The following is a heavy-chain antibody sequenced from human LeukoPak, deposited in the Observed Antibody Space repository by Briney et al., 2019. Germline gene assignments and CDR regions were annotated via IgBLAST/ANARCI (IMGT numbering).Heavy chain of an antibody. D-gene: IGHD5-18*01. V-gene: IGHV5-51*01. CDR1: GYSFTSYW. Sequence: GESLKISCKGSGYSFTSYWIGWVRQMPGKGLEWMGIIYPGDSDTRYSPSFQGQVTISADKSISTAYLQWSSLKASDTAMYYCASWSAMVNDSSDYWGQGTLVTVSS. CDR3: ASWSAMVNDSSDY. J-gene: IGHJ4*02. CDR2: IYPGDSDT.